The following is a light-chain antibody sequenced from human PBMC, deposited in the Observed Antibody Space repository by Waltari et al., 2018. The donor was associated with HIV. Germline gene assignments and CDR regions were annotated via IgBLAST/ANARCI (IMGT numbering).Light chain of an antibody. CDR3: QQYYGDPLT. V-gene: IGKV1-8*01. J-gene: IGKJ4*01. CDR1: QGVSSY. CDR2: AAS. Sequence: AIRMTQSPSSFSASTGDRVTITCRVSQGVSSYLAWYQQKPGKAPKLLIYAASTLQSGVPSRFSGSGSGTDFTLTISCLQSEDFATYYCQQYYGDPLTFGGGTKVEIK.